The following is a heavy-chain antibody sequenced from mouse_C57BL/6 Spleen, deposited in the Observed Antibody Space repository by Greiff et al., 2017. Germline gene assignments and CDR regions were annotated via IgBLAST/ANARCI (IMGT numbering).Heavy chain of an antibody. CDR2: IRSKSNNYAT. CDR1: GFSFNTYA. Sequence: EVKLMESGGGLVQPKGSLKLSCAASGFSFNTYAMNWVRQAPGKGLEWVARIRSKSNNYATYYADSVKDRFTISRDDSESMLYLQMNNLKTEDTAMYYCVRTAYYYAMDYWGQGTSVTVSS. J-gene: IGHJ4*01. V-gene: IGHV10-1*01. CDR3: VRTAYYYAMDY. D-gene: IGHD1-2*01.